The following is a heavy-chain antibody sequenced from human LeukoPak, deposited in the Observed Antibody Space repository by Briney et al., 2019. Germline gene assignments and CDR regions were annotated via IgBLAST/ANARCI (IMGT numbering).Heavy chain of an antibody. V-gene: IGHV1-8*01. D-gene: IGHD5-12*01. Sequence: ASVKVSCKASGNTFTTYDINWVRQATGQGLEWMGWMNPNSGNTGYAQKFQGRVTMTRNTSITTAYMELGSLRSEDTAVYYCARAFSSGYHSYDAFDLWGQGTMVTVSP. CDR2: MNPNSGNT. CDR3: ARAFSSGYHSYDAFDL. J-gene: IGHJ3*01. CDR1: GNTFTTYD.